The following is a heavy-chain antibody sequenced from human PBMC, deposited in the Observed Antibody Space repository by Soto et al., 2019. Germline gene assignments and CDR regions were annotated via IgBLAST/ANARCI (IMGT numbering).Heavy chain of an antibody. Sequence: SVKVSCKASGGTFSSYAISWVRQAPGQGLEWMGGIIPIFGTANYAQKFQGRVTITADESTSTAYMELSSLRSEDTAVYYCARASHYGGSGILDAYDIWSQGTMVTGSS. D-gene: IGHD3-10*01. CDR2: IIPIFGTA. CDR3: ARASHYGGSGILDAYDI. V-gene: IGHV1-69*13. CDR1: GGTFSSYA. J-gene: IGHJ3*02.